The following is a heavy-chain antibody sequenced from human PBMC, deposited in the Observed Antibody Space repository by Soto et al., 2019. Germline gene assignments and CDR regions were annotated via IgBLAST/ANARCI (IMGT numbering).Heavy chain of an antibody. D-gene: IGHD3-22*01. Sequence: PGESLKSSCTVSGLSFTRYWIGWVRQMPGKGLEWMGIIYPGDSDTRYSPSFQGQVTISADKSISTAYLQWSSLKASDTAMYYCARLTYHSNTPMDVWGQGTTVTVSS. J-gene: IGHJ6*02. CDR3: ARLTYHSNTPMDV. V-gene: IGHV5-51*01. CDR1: GLSFTRYW. CDR2: IYPGDSDT.